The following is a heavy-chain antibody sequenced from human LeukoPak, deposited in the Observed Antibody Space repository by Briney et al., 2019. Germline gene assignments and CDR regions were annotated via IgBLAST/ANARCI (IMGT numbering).Heavy chain of an antibody. Sequence: GGSLRLSCAASGFTSSSYAMSWVRQAPGKGLEWVSAISGSGGSTYYADSVKGRFTISRDNSKNTLYLQMNSLRAEDTAVYYCAKSYGSGGFYYYGMDVWGQGTTVTVSS. CDR1: GFTSSSYA. D-gene: IGHD5-18*01. J-gene: IGHJ6*02. CDR3: AKSYGSGGFYYYGMDV. V-gene: IGHV3-23*01. CDR2: ISGSGGST.